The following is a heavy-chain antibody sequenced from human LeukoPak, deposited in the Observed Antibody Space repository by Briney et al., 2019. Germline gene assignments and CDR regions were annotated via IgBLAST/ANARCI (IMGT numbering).Heavy chain of an antibody. CDR1: GGSISSGVYY. Sequence: SETLSLTCTVSGGSISSGVYYWSWIRQHPGKGLEWIGYIYYSGSTNYNPSLKSRVTISVDTSKNQFSLKLSSVTAADTAVYYCARGRLARWLQLGAFDIWGQGTMVTVSS. CDR2: IYYSGST. J-gene: IGHJ3*02. D-gene: IGHD5-24*01. V-gene: IGHV4-31*03. CDR3: ARGRLARWLQLGAFDI.